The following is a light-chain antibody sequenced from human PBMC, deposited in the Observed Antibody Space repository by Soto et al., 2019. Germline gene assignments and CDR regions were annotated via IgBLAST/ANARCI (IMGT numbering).Light chain of an antibody. V-gene: IGLV1-44*01. J-gene: IGLJ2*01. CDR2: SND. CDR3: ATWDDSLNVV. CDR1: TSNIGTNT. Sequence: QSVLTQSPSASGTPGQRVSISCSGSTSNIGTNTVSWYQHVPGTAPKLLIYSNDQRPSAVPGRFSGSKSGTSDSLAISGLLSEDEADYYCATWDDSLNVVFGGGTKLTGL.